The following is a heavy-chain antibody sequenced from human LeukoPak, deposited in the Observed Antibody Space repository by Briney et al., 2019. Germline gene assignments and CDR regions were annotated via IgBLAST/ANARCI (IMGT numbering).Heavy chain of an antibody. V-gene: IGHV1-8*01. CDR3: ARGPWFRSLVGYCANGICYPGY. CDR1: GYTFITYD. CDR2: MNPINGHL. Sequence: ASVKVSCKASGYTFITYDILWVRQAAGQGLERMGWMNPINGHLGTTEKFQGRVTMTMDTSISTAYMELRSLTSDDTAVYYCARGPWFRSLVGYCANGICYPGYWGQGTLVTVSS. J-gene: IGHJ4*02. D-gene: IGHD2-8*01.